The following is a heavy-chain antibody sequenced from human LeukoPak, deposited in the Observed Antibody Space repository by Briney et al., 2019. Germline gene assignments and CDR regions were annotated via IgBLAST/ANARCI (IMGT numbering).Heavy chain of an antibody. CDR2: IYHSGST. CDR3: ARRNIAAAVYWFDP. D-gene: IGHD6-13*01. V-gene: IGHV4-38-2*01. J-gene: IGHJ5*02. Sequence: SETLSLTCAVSGYSISSGYYWGWIRQPPGKGLEWIGSIYHSGSTYYNPSLKSRVTISVDTSKNQFSLKLSSVAAADTAVYYCARRNIAAAVYWFDPWGQGTLVTVSS. CDR1: GYSISSGYY.